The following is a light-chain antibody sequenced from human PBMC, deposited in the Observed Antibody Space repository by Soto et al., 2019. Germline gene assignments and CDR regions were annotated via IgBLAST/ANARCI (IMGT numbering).Light chain of an antibody. V-gene: IGLV2-14*04. Sequence: ETSSDVGGYNFVSWYQQHPGKAPKLMIYDVSNRPSGVSNRFSGSRSGNTASLTISGLQAEDEADYYCSSYTSSSTLYVFGTGTKVTVL. CDR3: SSYTSSSTLYV. CDR2: DVS. J-gene: IGLJ1*01. CDR1: SSDVGGYNF.